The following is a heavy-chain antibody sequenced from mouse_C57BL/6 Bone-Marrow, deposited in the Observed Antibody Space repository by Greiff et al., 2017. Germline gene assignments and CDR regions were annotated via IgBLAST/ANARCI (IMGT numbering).Heavy chain of an antibody. CDR3: ARRYYGSSWYFDV. J-gene: IGHJ1*03. CDR2: ILPRSGIT. CDR1: GYTFTGYW. V-gene: IGHV1-9*01. Sequence: QVQLKQSGAELMKPGASVKLSCKATGYTFTGYWIAWVKQRPGHGLEWIGEILPRSGITNYNEKCKGKATFTADTSSNTAYMQLSSLTTEDSAIYYCARRYYGSSWYFDVWGTGTTVTGSS. D-gene: IGHD1-1*01.